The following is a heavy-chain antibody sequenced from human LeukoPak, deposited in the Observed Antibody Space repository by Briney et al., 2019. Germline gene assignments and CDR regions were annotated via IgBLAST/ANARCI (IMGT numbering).Heavy chain of an antibody. V-gene: IGHV1-46*01. Sequence: ASVKVSCKASGYTFTSYDINWVRQAPGQGLEWMGIINPSGGSTSYAQKFQGRVTMTRDTSTSTVYMELSSLRSEDTAVYYCAREGVGATMSKDYWGQGTLVTVSS. CDR1: GYTFTSYD. J-gene: IGHJ4*02. CDR3: AREGVGATMSKDY. CDR2: INPSGGST. D-gene: IGHD1-26*01.